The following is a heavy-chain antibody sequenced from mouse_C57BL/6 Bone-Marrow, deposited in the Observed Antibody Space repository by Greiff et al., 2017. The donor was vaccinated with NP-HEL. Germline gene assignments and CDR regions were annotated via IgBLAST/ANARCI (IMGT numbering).Heavy chain of an antibody. CDR1: GYTFTSYW. V-gene: IGHV1-55*01. CDR2: IYPGSGST. Sequence: QVQLQQPGAELVKPGASVKMSCKASGYTFTSYWITWVKQRPGQGLEWIGDIYPGSGSTNYNEKFKSKATLTVDTSSSTAYMQLSSLPSEDSAVYYCAITLYYYGPYLYWYFDVWGTGTTVTVSS. J-gene: IGHJ1*03. D-gene: IGHD1-1*01. CDR3: AITLYYYGPYLYWYFDV.